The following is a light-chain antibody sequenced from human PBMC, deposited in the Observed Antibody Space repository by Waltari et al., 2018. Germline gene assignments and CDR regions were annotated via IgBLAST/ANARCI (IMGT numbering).Light chain of an antibody. CDR2: TVS. V-gene: IGKV1-39*01. Sequence: DIQMTQSPSSLSASVGDRVTITCRASQSIISSLNWYQQKPGKAPKLLIHTVSSLQSGVPSRFSGSGSGTDFTLTISSLQPEDFATYSCQQSYYAPWTFGQGTKVEIK. J-gene: IGKJ1*01. CDR1: QSIISS. CDR3: QQSYYAPWT.